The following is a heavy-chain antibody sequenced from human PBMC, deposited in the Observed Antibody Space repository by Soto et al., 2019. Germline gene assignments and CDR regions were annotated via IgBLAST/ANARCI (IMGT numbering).Heavy chain of an antibody. J-gene: IGHJ5*02. Sequence: QLQLQESGPGLVKPSETLSLTCTVSGGSISSSSYYWGWIRQPPGKGLEWIGSIYYSGSTYYNPSLKSRVTISVDTSRNQFSLKLSSVTAADTAVYFCARQSASYSNWLDPWGQGTLVTVSS. CDR3: ARQSASYSNWLDP. CDR1: GGSISSSSYY. D-gene: IGHD1-26*01. CDR2: IYYSGST. V-gene: IGHV4-39*01.